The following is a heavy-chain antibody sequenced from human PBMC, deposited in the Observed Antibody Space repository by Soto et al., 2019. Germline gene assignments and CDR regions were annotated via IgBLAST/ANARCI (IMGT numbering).Heavy chain of an antibody. Sequence: GGSLRLSCAASGFTFSSYSMNWVRQAPGKGLEWVSSISSSSSYIYYADSVKGRFTISRDNAKNSLYLQMNSLRAEDTAVYYCARDDSSPAYYFDYWGQGTLVTVSS. J-gene: IGHJ4*02. V-gene: IGHV3-21*01. CDR3: ARDDSSPAYYFDY. CDR2: ISSSSSYI. D-gene: IGHD6-13*01. CDR1: GFTFSSYS.